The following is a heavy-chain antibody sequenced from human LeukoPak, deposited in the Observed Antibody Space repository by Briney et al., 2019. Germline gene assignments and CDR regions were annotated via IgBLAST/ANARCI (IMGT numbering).Heavy chain of an antibody. CDR1: GGSFSGYY. CDR2: INHSGST. CDR3: ARGLRYDFWSGYPSYYMDV. Sequence: PSETLSLTCAVYGGSFSGYYWSWIRQPPGKGLEWIGEINHSGSTNYNPSLKSRVTISVDTSKNQFSLKLSSVTAADTAVYYCARGLRYDFWSGYPSYYMDVWGKGTTVTVSS. J-gene: IGHJ6*03. V-gene: IGHV4-34*01. D-gene: IGHD3-3*01.